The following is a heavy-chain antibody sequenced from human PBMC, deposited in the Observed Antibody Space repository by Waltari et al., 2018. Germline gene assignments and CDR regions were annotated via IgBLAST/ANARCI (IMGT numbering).Heavy chain of an antibody. CDR3: ARGVRFPLRFLEWLLYNWFDP. V-gene: IGHV3-48*03. Sequence: EVQLVESGGGLVQPGGSLRLSCAASGFTFSSYEMHWVRQAPGQWLEWVSYISSSGSTIYYADSVKGRFTISRDNAKNSLYLQMNSLRAEDTAVYYCARGVRFPLRFLEWLLYNWFDPWGQGTLVTVSS. D-gene: IGHD3-3*01. CDR1: GFTFSSYE. CDR2: ISSSGSTI. J-gene: IGHJ5*02.